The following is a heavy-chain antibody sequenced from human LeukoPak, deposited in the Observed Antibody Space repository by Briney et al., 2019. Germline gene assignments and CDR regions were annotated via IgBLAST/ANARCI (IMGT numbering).Heavy chain of an antibody. CDR3: ARAAVVVVPAAMLDY. V-gene: IGHV1-69*06. D-gene: IGHD2-2*01. Sequence: GASVKVSCKASGGTFSSYAISWVRQAPGQGLEWMGRIIPIFGTANYAQKFQGRVTITADKSTSTAYMELSSLRSEDTAVYYCARAAVVVVPAAMLDYWGQGTLVTVSS. CDR1: GGTFSSYA. J-gene: IGHJ4*02. CDR2: IIPIFGTA.